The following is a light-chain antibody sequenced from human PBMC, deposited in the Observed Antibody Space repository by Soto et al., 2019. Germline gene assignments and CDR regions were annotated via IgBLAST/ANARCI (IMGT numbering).Light chain of an antibody. Sequence: AIQLTQSPSSLSASVGDRVTISCRACQGINSAFVWYQQKPGKPPNLQVYDASSLERGVPSRFSGSGSGTDFTLTISSLQPEDIATYYCQQHNSFPFTFGGGAKVEIK. V-gene: IGKV1-13*02. CDR2: DAS. J-gene: IGKJ4*01. CDR1: QGINSA. CDR3: QQHNSFPFT.